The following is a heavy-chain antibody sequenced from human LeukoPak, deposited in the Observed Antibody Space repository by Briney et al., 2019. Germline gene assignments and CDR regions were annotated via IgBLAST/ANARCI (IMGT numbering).Heavy chain of an antibody. V-gene: IGHV1-2*02. CDR3: ARLSTVNSRDWSDP. Sequence: ASVKVSCKASGYTFTDFYIHWVRQAPGQGLEWVGWINPNTSGSNYEQKFQGRIILTRDTSISTAYMELSRLRFDDTALYYCARLSTVNSRDWSDPWGQGTLVTVSS. CDR2: INPNTSGS. D-gene: IGHD4-17*01. J-gene: IGHJ5*02. CDR1: GYTFTDFY.